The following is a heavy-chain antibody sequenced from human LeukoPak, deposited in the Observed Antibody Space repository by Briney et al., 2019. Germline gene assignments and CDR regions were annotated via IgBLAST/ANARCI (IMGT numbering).Heavy chain of an antibody. D-gene: IGHD3-10*01. CDR3: ARDLRSSGNYYYYGMDV. CDR2: IWYDGSNK. Sequence: GGSLRLSCAASGFTFSDYYMGWIRQAPGKGLEWVAVIWYDGSNKYYADSVKGRFTISRDNSKNTLYLQMNSLRAEDTAVYYCARDLRSSGNYYYYGMDVWGKGTTVTVSS. J-gene: IGHJ6*04. CDR1: GFTFSDYY. V-gene: IGHV3-33*08.